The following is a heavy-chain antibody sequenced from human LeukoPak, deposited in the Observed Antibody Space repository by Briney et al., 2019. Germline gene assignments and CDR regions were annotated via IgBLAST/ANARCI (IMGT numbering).Heavy chain of an antibody. V-gene: IGHV3-15*01. CDR2: IKSKNVGGTT. J-gene: IGHJ5*02. Sequence: GGSLRLSCAGSGFTFNNAWMNWLRQAPGKGLEWVGLIKSKNVGGTTDYAAPVTGRFTISRDDSKNTVYLQMNSLKIEDTAVYYCTSHAAFDPWGQGTLVTVSS. CDR1: GFTFNNAW. CDR3: TSHAAFDP.